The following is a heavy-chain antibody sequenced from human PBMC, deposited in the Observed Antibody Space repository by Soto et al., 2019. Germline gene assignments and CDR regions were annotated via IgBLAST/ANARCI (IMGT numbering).Heavy chain of an antibody. V-gene: IGHV3-9*01. D-gene: IGHD6-19*01. Sequence: DVQLVESGGGLVQPGRSLRLSCAASGFTFDDYAMHWVRQAPGKGLEWVSGISWNSGSIGYADSVKGRFTISRDNAKNSLYLQMNSLRAEDTALYYCAKAVAGQFDYWGQGTLVTVSS. CDR3: AKAVAGQFDY. CDR2: ISWNSGSI. CDR1: GFTFDDYA. J-gene: IGHJ4*02.